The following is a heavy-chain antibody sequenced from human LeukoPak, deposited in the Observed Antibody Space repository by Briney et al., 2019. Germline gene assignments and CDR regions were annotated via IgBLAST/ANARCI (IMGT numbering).Heavy chain of an antibody. Sequence: GEPLKISCKGSGYRYTSYWIGWVRQMPGKGLEWMGINYPGDSDTRYSPSFQGQVTISADKSIITAYLQWSSLKASDTAIYYCARRGQLSWGYYFDYWGQGTMVTVSS. CDR2: NYPGDSDT. V-gene: IGHV5-51*01. D-gene: IGHD5-18*01. CDR1: GYRYTSYW. CDR3: ARRGQLSWGYYFDY. J-gene: IGHJ4*02.